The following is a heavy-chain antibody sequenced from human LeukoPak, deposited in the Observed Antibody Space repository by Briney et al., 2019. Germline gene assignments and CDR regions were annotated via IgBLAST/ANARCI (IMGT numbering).Heavy chain of an antibody. J-gene: IGHJ1*01. CDR3: ASQGPVYYGSGSCPVTPEYFQH. V-gene: IGHV4-59*01. D-gene: IGHD3-10*01. CDR1: GGSISGYY. CDR2: IYYSGST. Sequence: PSETLSLTCTVSGGSISGYYWSWTRQPPGKGLEWIGYIYYSGSTNYNPSHKSRVTISADTSKNQFSLNLSSVTAADPGVYYCASQGPVYYGSGSCPVTPEYFQHWARAPWSPSPQ.